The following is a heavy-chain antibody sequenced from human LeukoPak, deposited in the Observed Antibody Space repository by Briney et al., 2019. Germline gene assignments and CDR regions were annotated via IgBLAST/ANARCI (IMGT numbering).Heavy chain of an antibody. CDR2: IIPIFGTA. J-gene: IGHJ4*02. CDR3: ARASLSAGNFDY. V-gene: IGHV1-69*05. D-gene: IGHD6-13*01. CDR1: GYTFTSYG. Sequence: GASVKVSCKASGYTFTSYGISWVRQAPGQGLEWMGGIIPIFGTANYAQKFQGRVTITTDESTSTAYMELSSLRSEDTAVYYCARASLSAGNFDYWGREPWSPSPQ.